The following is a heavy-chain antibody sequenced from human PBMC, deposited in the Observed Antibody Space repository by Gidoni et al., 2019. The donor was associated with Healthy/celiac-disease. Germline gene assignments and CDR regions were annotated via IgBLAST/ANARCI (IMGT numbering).Heavy chain of an antibody. CDR1: GGSISSGSYY. Sequence: QVQLQESGPGLVKPSQTLSLTCTVSGGSISSGSYYWSWIRQPAGKGLEWIGRIYTSGGTNYNPSLKSRVTMSVDTSKNQFSLKLSSVTAADTAVYYCARGCPWGTSCHNAFDIWGQGTMVTVSS. CDR2: IYTSGGT. V-gene: IGHV4-61*02. J-gene: IGHJ3*02. D-gene: IGHD2-2*02. CDR3: ARGCPWGTSCHNAFDI.